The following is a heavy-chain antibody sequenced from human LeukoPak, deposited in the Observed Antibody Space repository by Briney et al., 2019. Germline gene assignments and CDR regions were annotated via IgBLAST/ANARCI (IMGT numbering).Heavy chain of an antibody. J-gene: IGHJ6*03. CDR2: IYPDDSDN. CDR3: ARLAFCTNAVCFSNYYYSMDV. Sequence: GESLRISCKGSGYSFTSYWIGWVRQMPGKGLEWMGIIYPDDSDNKYSPSFQGQVTISADKSISTAYLQWSSLKASDTAMYYCARLAFCTNAVCFSNYYYSMDVWGRGTTVTVSS. CDR1: GYSFTSYW. V-gene: IGHV5-51*01. D-gene: IGHD2-8*01.